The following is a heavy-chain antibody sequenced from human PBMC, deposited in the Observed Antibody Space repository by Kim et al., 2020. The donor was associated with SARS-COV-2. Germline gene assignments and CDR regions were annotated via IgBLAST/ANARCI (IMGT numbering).Heavy chain of an antibody. D-gene: IGHD3-22*01. CDR3: ARDRYYYDSSGYFYYYYYGMDV. V-gene: IGHV3-21*01. J-gene: IGHJ6*02. CDR2: ISSSSSYI. Sequence: GGSLRLSCAASGFTFSSYSMNWVRQAPGKGLEWVSSISSSSSYIYYADSVKGRFTISRDNAKNSLYLQMNSLRAEDTAVYYCARDRYYYDSSGYFYYYYYGMDVWGQGTTVTVSS. CDR1: GFTFSSYS.